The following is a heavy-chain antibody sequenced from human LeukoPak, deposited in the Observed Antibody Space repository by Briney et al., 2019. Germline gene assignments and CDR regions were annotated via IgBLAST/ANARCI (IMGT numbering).Heavy chain of an antibody. D-gene: IGHD1-26*01. CDR2: IKKDGSEK. CDR1: EFTFITNG. CDR3: ARDLRLGSWYYFDY. V-gene: IGHV3-7*01. Sequence: GGSLDPPLEAPEFTFITNGMHWFRQAPGKGLNWVPNIKKDGSEKYYVDSVKGRFTISRDNAKNSLYLQMNSLRAEDTAVYYCARDLRLGSWYYFDYWGQGTLVTVSS. J-gene: IGHJ4*02.